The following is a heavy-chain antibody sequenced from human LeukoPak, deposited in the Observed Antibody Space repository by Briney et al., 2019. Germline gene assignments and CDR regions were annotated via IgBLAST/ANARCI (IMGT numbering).Heavy chain of an antibody. CDR2: IYYSGST. V-gene: IGHV4-59*08. Sequence: SETLSLTCTVSGGSISSYYWSWIRQPPGKGLEWIGYIYYSGSTNYNPSLRSRVTISVDTSKNQFSLKVSSVTAADTAVYYCASNYYGSGSLDYWGQGNLVTVSS. CDR1: GGSISSYY. J-gene: IGHJ4*02. CDR3: ASNYYGSGSLDY. D-gene: IGHD3-10*01.